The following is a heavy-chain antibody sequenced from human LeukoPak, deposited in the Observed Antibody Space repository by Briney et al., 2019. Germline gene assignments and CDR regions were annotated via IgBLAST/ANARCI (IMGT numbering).Heavy chain of an antibody. J-gene: IGHJ4*02. CDR1: GYSFTSYW. V-gene: IGHV5-51*01. Sequence: GESLKISCKGSGYSFTSYWIGWVRQMPGKGLEWMGIIYPGDSDTRYSPSFQGQVPISADKSISTAYLQWSCLKASDTAMYYCARQGHYDILTESQTPFDYWGQGNLVTVSS. CDR3: ARQGHYDILTESQTPFDY. D-gene: IGHD3-9*01. CDR2: IYPGDSDT.